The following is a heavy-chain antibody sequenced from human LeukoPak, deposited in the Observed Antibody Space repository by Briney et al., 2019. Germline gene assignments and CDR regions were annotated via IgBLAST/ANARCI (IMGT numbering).Heavy chain of an antibody. V-gene: IGHV4-4*07. CDR3: STAGRYDTSGTGIFDY. D-gene: IGHD3-22*01. J-gene: IGHJ4*02. CDR1: VGSISSYY. Sequence: PSETLSLTCTVSVGSISSYYWRWIRQPAGKGLEWIGRIYTSGNTNYNPSLKSRVTISVDKSKNQFSLKLSSVTAADTAVYYCSTAGRYDTSGTGIFDYWGQGTLVTVSS. CDR2: IYTSGNT.